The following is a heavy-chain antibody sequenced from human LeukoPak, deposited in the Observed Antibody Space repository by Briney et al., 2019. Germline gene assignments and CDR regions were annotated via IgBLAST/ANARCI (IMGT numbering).Heavy chain of an antibody. J-gene: IGHJ4*02. Sequence: GGSLRLSCAASGFTFSDHDMNWVRQAPGKGLEWVSSMRGNGETFYADSVKGRFTLSSDSSRNTVYLQLNNLRVEDTAIYYCARASWVSSTDAVRWGQGTLVTVSS. CDR1: GFTFSDHD. CDR2: MRGNGET. V-gene: IGHV3-23*01. D-gene: IGHD3-16*01. CDR3: ARASWVSSTDAVR.